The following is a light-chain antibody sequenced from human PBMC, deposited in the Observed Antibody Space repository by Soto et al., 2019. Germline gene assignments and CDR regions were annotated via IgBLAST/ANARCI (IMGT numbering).Light chain of an antibody. CDR2: GAS. J-gene: IGKJ5*01. CDR1: QSVSSK. CDR3: QQYGSPPIT. Sequence: EIVLTQSPDTLSLSPGERAPLSWGASQSVSSKLAWYQQKPGQAPRLLIYGASTRATGIPARFSGSGSGTDFTLTISRLEPEDFAVYYCQQYGSPPITFGQGTRLEIK. V-gene: IGKV3-20*01.